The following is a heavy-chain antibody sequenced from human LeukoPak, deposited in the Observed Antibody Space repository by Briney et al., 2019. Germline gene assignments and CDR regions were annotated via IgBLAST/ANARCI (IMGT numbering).Heavy chain of an antibody. V-gene: IGHV3-30*04. CDR1: GFTFSSYA. Sequence: GGSLRLSCVASGFTFSSYAMHWVRQAPGKGLEWVAVISYDGSNKYYADSVKGRFTISRDNSKNTLYLQMNSLRAEDTAVYYCARDCVGYSYGLCFDYWGQGTLVTVSS. D-gene: IGHD5-18*01. J-gene: IGHJ4*02. CDR3: ARDCVGYSYGLCFDY. CDR2: ISYDGSNK.